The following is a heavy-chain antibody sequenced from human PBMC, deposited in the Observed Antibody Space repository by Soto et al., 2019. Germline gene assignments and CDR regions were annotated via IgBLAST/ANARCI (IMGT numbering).Heavy chain of an antibody. CDR2: ISSSSSYI. J-gene: IGHJ5*02. Sequence: EVQLVESGGGLVKPGGSLRLSCAASGFTFSSYSMNWVRQAPGKGLEWVSSISSSSSYIYYADSVKGRFTISRDNAKNSLYLQMNSRRAEDTAVYYCAIDYGDVRNNWFDPWGQGTLVTVSS. V-gene: IGHV3-21*01. D-gene: IGHD4-17*01. CDR1: GFTFSSYS. CDR3: AIDYGDVRNNWFDP.